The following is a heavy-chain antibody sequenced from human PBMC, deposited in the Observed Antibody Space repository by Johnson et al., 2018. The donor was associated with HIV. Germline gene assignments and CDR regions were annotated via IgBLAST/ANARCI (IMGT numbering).Heavy chain of an antibody. CDR2: ISYDGSNK. D-gene: IGHD6-19*01. Sequence: QVQLVESGGGVVQPGRSLRLSCAASGFTFSSYAMHWVRQAPGKGLEWVAVISYDGSNKYYADSVKGRFTISRDKSKNTLYLQMNSLRAEDTAVYYCARDHGWSRGWLFDAFDIWGQGTMVTVSS. J-gene: IGHJ3*02. CDR3: ARDHGWSRGWLFDAFDI. V-gene: IGHV3-30-3*01. CDR1: GFTFSSYA.